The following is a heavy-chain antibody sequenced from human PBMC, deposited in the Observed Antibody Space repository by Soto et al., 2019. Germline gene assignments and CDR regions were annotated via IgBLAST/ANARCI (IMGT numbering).Heavy chain of an antibody. D-gene: IGHD5-18*01. Sequence: GGSLRLSCAASGFTFSNAWMNWVRQAPGKGLEWVGRIKSKTDGGTTDYAAPVKGRFTISRDDSKNTLYLQMNSLKTEDTAVYYCTTDSPIIQLWLPYNSAFDIWGQGTMVTVSS. CDR1: GFTFSNAW. J-gene: IGHJ3*02. V-gene: IGHV3-15*07. CDR2: IKSKTDGGTT. CDR3: TTDSPIIQLWLPYNSAFDI.